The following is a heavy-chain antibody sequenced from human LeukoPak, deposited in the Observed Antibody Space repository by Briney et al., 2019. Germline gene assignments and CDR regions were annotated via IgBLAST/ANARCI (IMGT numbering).Heavy chain of an antibody. CDR2: ISSSSSYI. J-gene: IGHJ5*02. V-gene: IGHV3-21*04. D-gene: IGHD6-13*01. CDR3: ARGFDIAAADSYNWFDP. CDR1: GFTFSSYS. Sequence: GGSLRLSCAASGFTFSSYSMNWVRQAPGKGLEWVSSISSSSSYIYYADSVKGRFTISRDNAKNSLYLQMNSLRAEDTAVYYCARGFDIAAADSYNWFDPWGQGTLVTVSS.